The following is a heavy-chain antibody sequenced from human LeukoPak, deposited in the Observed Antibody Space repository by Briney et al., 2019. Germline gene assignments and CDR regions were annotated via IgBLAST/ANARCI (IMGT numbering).Heavy chain of an antibody. J-gene: IGHJ4*02. V-gene: IGHV3-33*01. CDR2: MWFGGGKI. CDR3: VRGSGGDRYGFWGDY. CDR1: GFTLSHYG. D-gene: IGHD3-3*01. Sequence: GVPLRLSCAASGFTLSHYGMHWVRQAPGMGLEWVAVMWFGGGKIHYPDSVKGRFTISRDNSKNTLYRQMDNLRAGDPAVYDCVRGSGGDRYGFWGDYWGQGTLVTV.